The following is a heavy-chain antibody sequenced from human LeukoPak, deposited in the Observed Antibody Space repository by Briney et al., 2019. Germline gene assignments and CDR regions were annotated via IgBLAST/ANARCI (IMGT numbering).Heavy chain of an antibody. J-gene: IGHJ6*04. CDR3: ARGSTYYDILTGYYYYYGMDG. CDR1: GFTFSSYA. Sequence: PGGSLRLSCAASGFTFSSYAMHWVRQAPGKGLEWVAVISYDGTNKYYADSVKGRFTMSRDNSKNTLYLQMNSLRAEDTAVYYCARGSTYYDILTGYYYYYGMDGWGKGTTVTVSS. V-gene: IGHV3-30*04. D-gene: IGHD3-9*01. CDR2: ISYDGTNK.